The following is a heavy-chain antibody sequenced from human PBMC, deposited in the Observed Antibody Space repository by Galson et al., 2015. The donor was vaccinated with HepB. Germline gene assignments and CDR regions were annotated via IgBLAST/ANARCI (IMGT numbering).Heavy chain of an antibody. Sequence: SLRLSCAASGFTFSSYSMNWVRQAPGKGLEWVSSISSSSSYIYYADSVKGRFTISRDNAKNSLYLQMNSLRAEDTAVYYCARDLGGSSYFDYWGQGTLVTVSS. CDR1: GFTFSSYS. D-gene: IGHD1-26*01. CDR3: ARDLGGSSYFDY. CDR2: ISSSSSYI. J-gene: IGHJ4*02. V-gene: IGHV3-21*01.